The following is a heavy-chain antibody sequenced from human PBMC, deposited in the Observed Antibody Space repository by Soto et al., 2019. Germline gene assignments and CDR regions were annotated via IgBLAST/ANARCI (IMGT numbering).Heavy chain of an antibody. CDR1: GLTFRDYA. D-gene: IGHD3-16*01. CDR3: AKDSGLPVFGGLIHALDI. J-gene: IGHJ3*02. V-gene: IGHV3-23*01. Sequence: EVRLLESGGGLGQPGGSLRLSCAASGLTFRDYAMSWVRQAPGKGLEWVSTISGSLNSAFYADSVKGRFTISRDTSNNTLYLQMNSLGAEETAGYFCAKDSGLPVFGGLIHALDIWGQGTLVTVSS. CDR2: ISGSLNSA.